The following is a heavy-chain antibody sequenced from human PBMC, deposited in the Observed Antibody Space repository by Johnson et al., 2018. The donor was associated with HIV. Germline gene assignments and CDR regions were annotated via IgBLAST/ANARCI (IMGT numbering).Heavy chain of an antibody. V-gene: IGHV3-7*05. J-gene: IGHJ3*02. CDR1: GFSFRSYW. D-gene: IGHD3-10*01. Sequence: VQLLESGGGLVQPGGSLRLSCVASGFSFRSYWMNWVRQVPGKGLEWVANINQDGTEKYYVDFVKGRFTISRDNAKNSLYLQVNTLTVEDTAVYYCARDSMVRGVNAFDICGQGTMVTVSS. CDR2: INQDGTEK. CDR3: ARDSMVRGVNAFDI.